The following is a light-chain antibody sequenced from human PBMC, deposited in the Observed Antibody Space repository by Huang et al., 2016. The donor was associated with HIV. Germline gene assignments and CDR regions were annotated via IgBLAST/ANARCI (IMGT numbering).Light chain of an antibody. Sequence: MLLTQSPATLSVSPGERVTLSCTTSLTVKNKLAWYQQKPGQAPRLLIHAASTRAPGIPARFSGSGSGTEFTLTISSLQSEDFALYYCQEYYNWPTLTFGQGTKVEVK. CDR3: QEYYNWPTLT. CDR2: AAS. CDR1: LTVKNK. J-gene: IGKJ1*01. V-gene: IGKV3-15*01.